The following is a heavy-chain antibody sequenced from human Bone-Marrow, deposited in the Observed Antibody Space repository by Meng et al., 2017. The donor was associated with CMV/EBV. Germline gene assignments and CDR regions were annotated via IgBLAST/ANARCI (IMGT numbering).Heavy chain of an antibody. V-gene: IGHV4-4*02. CDR2: ISPSGST. J-gene: IGHJ4*02. D-gene: IGHD7-27*01. CDR3: MTGDL. CDR1: GRSIRNDTL. Sequence: SGTLFLTCAVSGRSIRNDTLLNWVRQPPGKGLEWVGVISPSGSTDYNPSLKSRVTISVDKSRKQFSLKLNSVTAADTAVYYCMTGDLWGQGTLVTVSS.